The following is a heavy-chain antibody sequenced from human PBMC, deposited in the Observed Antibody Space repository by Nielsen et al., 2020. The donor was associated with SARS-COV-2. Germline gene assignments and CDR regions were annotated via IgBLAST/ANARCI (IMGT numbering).Heavy chain of an antibody. J-gene: IGHJ4*02. CDR3: ARSGDLWTQISGFHH. CDR1: GFTFSNAW. V-gene: IGHV3-15*01. CDR2: IKSKTDGGTT. Sequence: GESLKISCAASGFTFSNAWMSWVRQAPGKGLEWVGRIKSKTDGGTTDYAAPVKGRFTISRDNSNNTLFLQMNNLRMEDTALYYCARSGDLWTQISGFHHWGQGALVTVSS. D-gene: IGHD5-18*01.